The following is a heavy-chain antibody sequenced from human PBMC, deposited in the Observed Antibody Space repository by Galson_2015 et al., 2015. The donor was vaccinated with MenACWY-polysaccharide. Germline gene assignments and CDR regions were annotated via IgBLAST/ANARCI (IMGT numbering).Heavy chain of an antibody. CDR1: GFSFGSYG. V-gene: IGHV3-30*18. J-gene: IGHJ6*02. CDR2: ISYDGRSQ. Sequence: SLRLSCAASGFSFGSYGMHWVRQAPGKGLEWVAVISYDGRSQEYADSVKGRFTISRDSSKNTLYLQMNSLRAEDTAVYYCAKDITTGTGGDDPISHYYYYLAMDVWGQGTTVTVSS. D-gene: IGHD4-17*01. CDR3: AKDITTGTGGDDPISHYYYYLAMDV.